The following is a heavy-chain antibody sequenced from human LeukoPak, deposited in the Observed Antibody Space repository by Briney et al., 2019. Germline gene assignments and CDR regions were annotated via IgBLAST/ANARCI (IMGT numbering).Heavy chain of an antibody. CDR1: GYTFTSDD. CDR3: ARGPPNWGYDY. J-gene: IGHJ4*02. CDR2: MSPNSGDT. Sequence: ASVKVPCKASGYTFTSDDFNWVRQATGQRPEWMGWMSPNSGDTGYAQKFQDRVTMTRSTSISTAYMELSSLRSDDTAVYYCARGPPNWGYDYWGPGTLVTVSS. V-gene: IGHV1-8*01. D-gene: IGHD7-27*01.